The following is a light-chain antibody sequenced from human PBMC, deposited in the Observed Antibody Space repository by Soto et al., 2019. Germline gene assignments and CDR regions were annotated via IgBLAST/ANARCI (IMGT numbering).Light chain of an antibody. Sequence: QSALTQPASVSGSPGQSITISCTGTSSDVGGYNYLSWYQQNPGKAPKVMIYEVSNRPSGVSNRFSGSTSGNTASLTISGLQAEDEADYYCSSYTTSGTPVFGGGTKLTVL. J-gene: IGLJ3*02. CDR2: EVS. CDR1: SSDVGGYNY. V-gene: IGLV2-14*01. CDR3: SSYTTSGTPV.